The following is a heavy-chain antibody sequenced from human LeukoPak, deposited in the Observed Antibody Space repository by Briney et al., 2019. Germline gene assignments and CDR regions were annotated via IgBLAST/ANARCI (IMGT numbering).Heavy chain of an antibody. Sequence: PSETLSLTCTASGGSVSSGSYYWSWIRQPPGKGLEWIGYIYYSGSTNYNPSLKGRVTISVDTSKNQFSLKLSSVTAADTAVYYCARSEGDAFDIWGQGTMVTVSS. J-gene: IGHJ3*02. CDR2: IYYSGST. CDR1: GGSVSSGSYY. V-gene: IGHV4-61*01. CDR3: ARSEGDAFDI.